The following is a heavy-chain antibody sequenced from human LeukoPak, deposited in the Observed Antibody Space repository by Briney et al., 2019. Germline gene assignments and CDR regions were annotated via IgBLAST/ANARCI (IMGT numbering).Heavy chain of an antibody. Sequence: ETLSLTCTVSGGSISNYYWNWIRQPPGKGLEWVANIKQDGTATYYVDSVKGRFTISRDNAKNSLYLQMNSLRAEDTAVYFCARIDSRSWYYWGQGTLVTVSS. V-gene: IGHV3-7*01. D-gene: IGHD3-22*01. CDR1: GGSISNYY. CDR2: IKQDGTAT. CDR3: ARIDSRSWYY. J-gene: IGHJ4*02.